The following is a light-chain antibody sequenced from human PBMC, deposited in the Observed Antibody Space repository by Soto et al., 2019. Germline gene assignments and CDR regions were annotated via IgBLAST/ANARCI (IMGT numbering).Light chain of an antibody. J-gene: IGLJ1*01. V-gene: IGLV2-8*01. CDR2: EVS. CDR1: SSDIGVYNH. CDR3: SSYGGNSNYV. Sequence: QSVLTQPPSASGSPGQSVTISCTGTSSDIGVYNHVSWYQQHPGKAPKLMIYEVSKRPSGVPDCFSGSKSGNTASLTVSGLQAEDEADYYCSSYGGNSNYVFGTGTKVTVL.